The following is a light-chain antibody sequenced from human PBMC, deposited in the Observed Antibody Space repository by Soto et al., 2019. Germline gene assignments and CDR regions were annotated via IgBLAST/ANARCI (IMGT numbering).Light chain of an antibody. CDR1: QNVDKF. CDR3: QQRADWPIT. Sequence: EIELTQSPATLSLSPGETATLSCRASQNVDKFLAWYQQRPGQPPRLLIFDSSNRATGVPVRFSGSGSGTDFTLTISSLEPDDFAVYYCQQRADWPITFGQGTRLEIK. V-gene: IGKV3-11*01. CDR2: DSS. J-gene: IGKJ5*01.